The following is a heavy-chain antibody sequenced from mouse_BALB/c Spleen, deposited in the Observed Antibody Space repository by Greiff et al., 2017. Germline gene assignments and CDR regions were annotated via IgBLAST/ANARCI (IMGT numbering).Heavy chain of an antibody. CDR2: IYPGGGDT. CDR1: GYAFSSSC. V-gene: IGHV1-82*01. J-gene: IGHJ3*01. CDR3: ARSGDGYDWFAY. D-gene: IGHD2-14*01. Sequence: VQLQQSGPELVKPGASVKISCKASGYAFSSSCMNWVKQRPGQGLEWIGRIYPGGGDTNYNGQFTGKATLTADKSSSTAYIQLSSLTSVDTAVYFCARSGDGYDWFAYWGQGTLVTVSA.